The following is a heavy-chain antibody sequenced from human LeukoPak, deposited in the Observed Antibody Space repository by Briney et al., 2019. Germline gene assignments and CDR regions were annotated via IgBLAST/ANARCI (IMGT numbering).Heavy chain of an antibody. Sequence: GGSLRLSCAASGFTFSSYAMSWVRQAPGKGLEWVSAISGSGGSTYYADSVKGRFTISRDNSKNTLYLQMNSLRAEDTAVYYCAKDAAYYYDSSGYSEANNWFDPWGQGTLVTVSS. J-gene: IGHJ5*02. V-gene: IGHV3-23*01. CDR1: GFTFSSYA. CDR2: ISGSGGST. CDR3: AKDAAYYYDSSGYSEANNWFDP. D-gene: IGHD3-22*01.